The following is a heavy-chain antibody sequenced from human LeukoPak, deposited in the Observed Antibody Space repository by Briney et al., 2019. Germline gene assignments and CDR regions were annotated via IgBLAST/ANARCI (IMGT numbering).Heavy chain of an antibody. D-gene: IGHD1-26*01. CDR1: GFTFSSYS. CDR3: AKDIGSGSYSKWDAFDI. Sequence: PGGSLRLSCAASGFTFSSYSMNWVRQAPGKGLEWVSGISWNSGIIGYADSVKGRFTISRDNAKNSLYLQMNSLRAEDMALYYCAKDIGSGSYSKWDAFDIWGQGTMVTVSS. V-gene: IGHV3-9*03. J-gene: IGHJ3*02. CDR2: ISWNSGII.